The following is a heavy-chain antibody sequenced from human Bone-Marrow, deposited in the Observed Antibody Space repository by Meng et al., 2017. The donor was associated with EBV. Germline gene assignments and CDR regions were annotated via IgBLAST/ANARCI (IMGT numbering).Heavy chain of an antibody. CDR2: INPNSGGT. Sequence: QVQQGNSGAEVKKPGASVKVSCKASGYTFTGYYMHWVRQAPGQGLEWMGRINPNSGGTNYAQKFQGRVTMTRDTSISTAYMELSRLRSDDTAVYYCTYCSSTSCYDPRFDYWGQGTLVTVSS. CDR1: GYTFTGYY. D-gene: IGHD2-2*01. V-gene: IGHV1-2*06. CDR3: TYCSSTSCYDPRFDY. J-gene: IGHJ4*02.